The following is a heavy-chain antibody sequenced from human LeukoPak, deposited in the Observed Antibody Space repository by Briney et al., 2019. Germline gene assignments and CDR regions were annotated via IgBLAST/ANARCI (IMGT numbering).Heavy chain of an antibody. CDR3: ARAGTATLLLPTTRGY. Sequence: ASVKVSCKASGYTFTSYAMNWVRQAPGQGPEWMGWINTNTGNPTYAQGSTGRFVFSLDTSVSTAYLQISSLKAEDTAVYYCARAGTATLLLPTTRGYWGQGTLVTVSS. CDR2: INTNTGNP. J-gene: IGHJ4*02. CDR1: GYTFTSYA. V-gene: IGHV7-4-1*02. D-gene: IGHD3-22*01.